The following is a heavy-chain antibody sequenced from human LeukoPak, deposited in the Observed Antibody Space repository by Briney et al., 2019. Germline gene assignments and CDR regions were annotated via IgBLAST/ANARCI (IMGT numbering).Heavy chain of an antibody. CDR3: AKALSGADAFDI. V-gene: IGHV3-74*01. CDR2: IDGEGSST. D-gene: IGHD3-10*01. J-gene: IGHJ3*02. Sequence: PGGSLRLSCAASGFTFSNCWMHWVRQVPGEGLVWVSRIDGEGSSTSYAESVKGRFTISRDNAKNMLYLQMNSLRAEDTAVYYCAKALSGADAFDIWGQGTMVTVSS. CDR1: GFTFSNCW.